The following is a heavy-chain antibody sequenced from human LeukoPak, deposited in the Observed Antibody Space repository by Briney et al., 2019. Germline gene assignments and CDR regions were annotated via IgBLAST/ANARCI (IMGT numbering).Heavy chain of an antibody. CDR1: GFTFDDYA. CDR2: ISWNSGSI. Sequence: GGSLSLSCTASGFTFDDYAMHWVRHAPGKGLEWLSGISWNSGSIVYADSVKGRFTISRDISKNTLYLQMNSLRAEDTAIYYCARPIVPVNAIPRGLVYWGQGTLVSVSS. D-gene: IGHD2-8*01. J-gene: IGHJ4*02. CDR3: ARPIVPVNAIPRGLVY. V-gene: IGHV3-9*01.